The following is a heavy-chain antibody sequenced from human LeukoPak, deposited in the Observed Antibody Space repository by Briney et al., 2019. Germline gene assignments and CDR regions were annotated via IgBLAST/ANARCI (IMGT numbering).Heavy chain of an antibody. CDR2: IQYDGSSI. CDR1: GLSFSRGG. D-gene: IGHD6-13*01. J-gene: IGHJ4*02. V-gene: IGHV3-30*02. Sequence: GGSLRLSCTASGLSFSRGGMHWVPQAPGKGLEWLAFIQYDGSSIYYADSVKGRFTISRDNSKNTLFLQMNSLRPEDTAVYYCAKGGGTGYSSSWYSNWGQGTLVTVSS. CDR3: AKGGGTGYSSSWYSN.